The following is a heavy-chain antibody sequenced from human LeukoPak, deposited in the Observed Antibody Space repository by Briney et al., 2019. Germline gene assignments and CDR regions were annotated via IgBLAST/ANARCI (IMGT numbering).Heavy chain of an antibody. CDR1: GGFMNGFY. V-gene: IGHV4-4*07. CDR3: ARDGYGGLPDFDY. Sequence: SETLSLTCTVSGGFMNGFYWSWIRQPAGRGLEWIGRIYASGTTNYNPSLKSRVTLSLDTSKKQFSLKLRSVTAADTAVYYCARDGYGGLPDFDYWGQGTLVTVSS. CDR2: IYASGTT. J-gene: IGHJ4*02. D-gene: IGHD5-12*01.